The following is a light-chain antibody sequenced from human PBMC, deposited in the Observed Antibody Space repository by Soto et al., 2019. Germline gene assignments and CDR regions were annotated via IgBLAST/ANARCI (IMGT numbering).Light chain of an antibody. Sequence: WKQTPPALSLSPCERATLSCRGSKSVSRSYLGWYQQKPGQAPRLLIYGASSRDSGIPARFRGSGSGTEFTLTISSLEPEDFAVYYCQHYSSYSQAFGQGTKV. CDR3: QHYSSYSQA. CDR1: KSVSRSY. J-gene: IGKJ1*01. V-gene: IGKV3-20*01. CDR2: GAS.